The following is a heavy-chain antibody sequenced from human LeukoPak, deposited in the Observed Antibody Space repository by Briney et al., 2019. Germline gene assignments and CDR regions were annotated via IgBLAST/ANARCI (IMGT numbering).Heavy chain of an antibody. CDR2: ISYDGSNK. J-gene: IGHJ4*02. D-gene: IGHD6-6*01. V-gene: IGHV3-30-3*01. CDR3: ASLTRRGYSSSSDQREDILDY. Sequence: TGGSLRLSCAASGFTFSSYAMHWVRQAPGKGLEWVAVISYDGSNKYYADSVKGRFTISRDNSKNTLYLQMNSLRAEDTAVYYCASLTRRGYSSSSDQREDILDYWGQGTLVTVSS. CDR1: GFTFSSYA.